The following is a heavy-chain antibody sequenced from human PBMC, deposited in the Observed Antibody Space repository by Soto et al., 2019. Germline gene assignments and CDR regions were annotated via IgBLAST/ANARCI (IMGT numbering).Heavy chain of an antibody. CDR1: GGSIASNNW. J-gene: IGHJ4*01. D-gene: IGHD3-16*01. CDR2: IYPSGNT. CDR3: ARVMGVESGGPWEY. V-gene: IGHV4-4*02. Sequence: SETLSLTCAVSGGSIASNNWWSWVRQPPGKGLEWMGEIYPSGNTNYNPYLKGRVTISVDKSKNQFSLKVTSVTAADTAEYYCARVMGVESGGPWEYWG.